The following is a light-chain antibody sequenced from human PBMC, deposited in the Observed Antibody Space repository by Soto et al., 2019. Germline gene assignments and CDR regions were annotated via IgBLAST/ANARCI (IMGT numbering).Light chain of an antibody. J-gene: IGKJ5*01. CDR1: QSVLYSSNNKNY. CDR2: WAS. V-gene: IGKV4-1*01. CDR3: QQYYSTPIT. Sequence: DIVMTQSPDSLAVSLGERATINCKSSQSVLYSSNNKNYLTWYQHKPGQPPKLIIYWASTRESGVPDRFSGSGSGTDFTLTISSLQAEDVAVYYCQQYYSTPITFGQGTRLEIK.